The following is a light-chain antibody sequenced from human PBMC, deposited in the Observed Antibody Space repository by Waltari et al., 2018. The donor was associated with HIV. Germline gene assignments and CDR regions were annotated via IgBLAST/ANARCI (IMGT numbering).Light chain of an antibody. CDR2: DDD. CDR1: SSTLGNTY. J-gene: IGLJ2*01. V-gene: IGLV1-51*01. Sequence: QSVLTHPPSVSAAPGGTVIISCSASSSTLGNTYVFWYQQLPGTAPNLFMYDDDLRHSGIPDRFSGSRSGTSATLGITGLQTGDEADYYCGTWDTTLSAVVFGGGTKLTVL. CDR3: GTWDTTLSAVV.